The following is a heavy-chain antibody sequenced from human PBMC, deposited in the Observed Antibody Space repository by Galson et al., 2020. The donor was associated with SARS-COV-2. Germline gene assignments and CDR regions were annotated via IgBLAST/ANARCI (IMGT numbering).Heavy chain of an antibody. Sequence: ETSETQSLTCSVSPGSMTSHYWSWIRQPPGKGLEWIGDIDSSGSTSYRPSLRSRVTISIDTSKNQFSLKLTSVTAADTAVYYCAKLAEGRRSSEDYWGQGTLVSVSS. CDR2: IDSSGST. CDR1: PGSMTSHY. CDR3: AKLAEGRRSSEDY. D-gene: IGHD1-26*01. J-gene: IGHJ4*02. V-gene: IGHV4-59*08.